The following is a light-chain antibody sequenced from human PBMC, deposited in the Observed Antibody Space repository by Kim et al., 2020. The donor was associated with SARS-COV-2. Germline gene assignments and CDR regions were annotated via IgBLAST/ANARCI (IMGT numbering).Light chain of an antibody. V-gene: IGKV3-20*01. CDR2: DSS. J-gene: IGKJ1*01. Sequence: SPGETATLSCRASQSVNTRFLAWYQQKPGQAPRLLIYDSSSRATGIPDRFSGSGSGTDSTLTISRLEPEDFAVYYCQQYRTSSWTFGQGTKVDIK. CDR3: QQYRTSSWT. CDR1: QSVNTRF.